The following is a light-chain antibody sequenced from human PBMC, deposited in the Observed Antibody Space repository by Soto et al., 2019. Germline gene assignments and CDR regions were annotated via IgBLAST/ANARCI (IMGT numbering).Light chain of an antibody. CDR1: QSASSD. V-gene: IGKV3-20*01. J-gene: IGKJ1*01. CDR3: QHYGSSRT. CDR2: GAS. Sequence: EIVLTQSPGTLSLSPGERATLSCRASQSASSDLAWYQQKPGQAPRLLIYGASSRATGIPDRFSGSGSGIDFTLTISRLEPEDFAVYYCQHYGSSRTFGQGTKVEIK.